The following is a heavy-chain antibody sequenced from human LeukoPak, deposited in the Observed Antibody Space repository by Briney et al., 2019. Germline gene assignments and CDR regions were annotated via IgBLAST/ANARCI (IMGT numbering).Heavy chain of an antibody. J-gene: IGHJ4*02. D-gene: IGHD2-2*01. CDR1: GGSISSYF. CDR3: ARGALVYCSSTSCPSYFDY. Sequence: SETLSLTCTVSGGSISSYFWSWIRQPPGKGLEWIGYIYYSGSTNYNPSLKSRVTISVDTSKNQFSLKLSSVTAADTAVYYCARGALVYCSSTSCPSYFDYWGQGTLVTVSS. V-gene: IGHV4-59*08. CDR2: IYYSGST.